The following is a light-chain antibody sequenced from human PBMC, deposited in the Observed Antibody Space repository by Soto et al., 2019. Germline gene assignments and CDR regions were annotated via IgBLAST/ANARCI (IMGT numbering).Light chain of an antibody. J-gene: IGLJ2*01. Sequence: QSVLTQPPSVSAAAGQKVTISCSGSSSNIGSNYVSWYQQLPGTAPKLLIYDNDKRPSGIPDRFSGSKSGTSATLGITGLQTGDEADYYCGTWDSSLSAVLFGGGTQLTVL. CDR3: GTWDSSLSAVL. CDR1: SSNIGSNY. V-gene: IGLV1-51*01. CDR2: DND.